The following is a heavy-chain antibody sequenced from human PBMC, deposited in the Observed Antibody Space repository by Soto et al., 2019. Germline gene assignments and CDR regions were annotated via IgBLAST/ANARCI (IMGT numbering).Heavy chain of an antibody. CDR2: IYYSGRT. CDR3: ARDLAVAGKGPHFDY. Sequence: EPLSLTSPASGGSISRYDCTWTRQPPGKVLEWIGYIYYSGRTNYNPSLKSRVTISVDTSKNQFSLKLSSVTAADTAVYYCARDLAVAGKGPHFDYWGQGTLVTVSS. D-gene: IGHD6-19*01. J-gene: IGHJ4*02. V-gene: IGHV4-59*01. CDR1: GGSISRYD.